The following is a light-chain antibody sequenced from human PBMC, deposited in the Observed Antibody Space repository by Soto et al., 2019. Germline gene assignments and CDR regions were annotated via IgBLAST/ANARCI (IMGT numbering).Light chain of an antibody. J-gene: IGKJ2*01. Sequence: DIVMTQSPLSLPVTPGEPASISCRSSQSLLHSNGYNYLDWYLQKPGQSPQLLIYLGSNRASGVPARFSGSGSGTEFTLTISNLQSEDFALYYCQHYFNWPYTFGQGTKVDIK. CDR1: QSLLHSNGYNY. V-gene: IGKV2-28*01. CDR2: LGS. CDR3: QHYFNWPYT.